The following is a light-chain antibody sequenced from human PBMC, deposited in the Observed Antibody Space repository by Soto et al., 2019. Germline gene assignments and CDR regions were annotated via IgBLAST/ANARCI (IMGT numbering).Light chain of an antibody. Sequence: EIVVTQSPATLFVSPGERATLSCRASQSVNDNLAWYQQKPGQSPRLLIYGASRRATGVPARFTGSGSGTNFTLTISSLQSEDCTVYYCLHYYILPFAFGQGTKLEI. CDR2: GAS. CDR1: QSVNDN. J-gene: IGKJ2*01. CDR3: LHYYILPFA. V-gene: IGKV3-15*01.